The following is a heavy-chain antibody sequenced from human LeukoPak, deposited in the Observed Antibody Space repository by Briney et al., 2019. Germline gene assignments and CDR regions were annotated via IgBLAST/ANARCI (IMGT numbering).Heavy chain of an antibody. V-gene: IGHV1-18*01. Sequence: GASVKVSCKASGYTFTSYGISWVRQAPGQGLEWMGWISAYNGNTNYAQKLQGRVTMTTDTSTSTAYMELRSLRSDDTAVYYCARDRRGIVVVPAAIPLGYWGQGTLVTVSS. J-gene: IGHJ4*02. CDR2: ISAYNGNT. D-gene: IGHD2-2*01. CDR1: GYTFTSYG. CDR3: ARDRRGIVVVPAAIPLGY.